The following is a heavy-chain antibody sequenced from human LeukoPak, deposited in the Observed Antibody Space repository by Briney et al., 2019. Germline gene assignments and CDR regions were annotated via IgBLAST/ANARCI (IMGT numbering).Heavy chain of an antibody. V-gene: IGHV2-5*01. Sequence: SGPTLVKPTQTLTLTCTFSGFSLSTSGVGVGWIRQPPGKALEWLALIYWKDDQRYSPSLKSRLTITKDTSKNQVVLTTTNMDPVDTATYYCAHTRDYYYDSSGYLHNWFDPWGQGTLVTVSS. CDR1: GFSLSTSGVG. D-gene: IGHD3-22*01. CDR3: AHTRDYYYDSSGYLHNWFDP. J-gene: IGHJ5*02. CDR2: IYWKDDQ.